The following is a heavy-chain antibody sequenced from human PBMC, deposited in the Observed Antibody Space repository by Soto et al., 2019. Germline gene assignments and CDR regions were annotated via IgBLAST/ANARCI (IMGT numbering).Heavy chain of an antibody. CDR1: GDSISTVDYF. V-gene: IGHV4-30-4*01. CDR2: IYKSTTT. J-gene: IGHJ5*01. CDR3: ARGRYCLTGRCFPNWFDS. Sequence: SETLTLTCSVSGDSISTVDYFWAWIRQPPGQALEYIGYIYKSTTTYYNPSFESRVAISLDTSKSQFSLTVTSVTAADTAVYFCARGRYCLTGRCFPNWFDSWGQGALVTVSS. D-gene: IGHD2-15*01.